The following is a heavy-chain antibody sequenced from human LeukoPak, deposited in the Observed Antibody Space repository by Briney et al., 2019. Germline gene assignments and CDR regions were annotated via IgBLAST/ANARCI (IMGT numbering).Heavy chain of an antibody. Sequence: SETLSLTCAVSGGSISSGGYSWSWIRQPPGKGLEWIGYIYHSGSTYYNPSLKSRVTISVDRSKNQFSLKLSSVTAADTAVYYCARVLGRYDAFDIWGQGTMVTVSS. V-gene: IGHV4-30-2*01. D-gene: IGHD4-17*01. J-gene: IGHJ3*02. CDR2: IYHSGST. CDR3: ARVLGRYDAFDI. CDR1: GGSISSGGYS.